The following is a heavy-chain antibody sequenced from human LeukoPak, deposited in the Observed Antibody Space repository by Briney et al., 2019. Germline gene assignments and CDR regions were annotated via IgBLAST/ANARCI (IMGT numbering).Heavy chain of an antibody. CDR3: ARGIFVDY. CDR1: GGSISSYY. Sequence: ASETLSLTCTVSGGSISSYYWSWIRQPPGKGLEWIGYIYYSGSTNYNPSLKSRVTISVDTSKNQFSLKLSSVTAADTAVYYCARGIFVDYWGQGTLVTVSS. D-gene: IGHD3-3*02. CDR2: IYYSGST. J-gene: IGHJ4*02. V-gene: IGHV4-59*01.